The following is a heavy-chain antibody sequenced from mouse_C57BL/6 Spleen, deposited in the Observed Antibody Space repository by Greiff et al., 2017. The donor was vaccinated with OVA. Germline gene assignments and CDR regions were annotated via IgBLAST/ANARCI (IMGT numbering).Heavy chain of an antibody. D-gene: IGHD2-14*01. J-gene: IGHJ3*01. CDR1: GYAFTNYL. Sequence: QVQLQQSGAELVRPGTSVKVSCKASGYAFTNYLIEWVKQRPGQGLEWIGVINPGSGGTNYNEKFKGKATLTADKSSSTAYMQLSSLTSEYSAVYVCARGGTKGFAYWGQGTLVTVSA. CDR2: INPGSGGT. V-gene: IGHV1-54*01. CDR3: ARGGTKGFAY.